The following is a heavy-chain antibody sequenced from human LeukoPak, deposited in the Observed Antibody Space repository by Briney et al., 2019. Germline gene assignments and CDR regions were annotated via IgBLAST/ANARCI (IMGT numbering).Heavy chain of an antibody. V-gene: IGHV4-34*01. D-gene: IGHD6-19*01. CDR3: AREIAVAGWYYYYYMDV. J-gene: IGHJ6*03. Sequence: PGGSLRLSCAASGFTFSDYYMSWIRQPPGKGLEWIGEINHSGSTNYNPSLKSRVTISVDTSKNQFSLKLSSVTAADTAVYYCAREIAVAGWYYYYYMDVWGKGTTVTISS. CDR1: GFTFSDYY. CDR2: INHSGST.